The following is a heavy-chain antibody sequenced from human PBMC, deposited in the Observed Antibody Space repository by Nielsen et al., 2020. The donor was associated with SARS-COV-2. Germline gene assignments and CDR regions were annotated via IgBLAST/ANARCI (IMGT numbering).Heavy chain of an antibody. J-gene: IGHJ4*02. CDR1: GFTFSSYG. Sequence: GESLKISCAASGFTFSSYGMHWVRQAPGKGLEWVAVIRYDGSNKYYADSVKGRFTISRDNSKNTLYLQMNSLRAEDTAVYYCAKYCSSTSCYDDYWGQGTLVTVSS. D-gene: IGHD2-2*01. CDR3: AKYCSSTSCYDDY. CDR2: IRYDGSNK. V-gene: IGHV3-30*02.